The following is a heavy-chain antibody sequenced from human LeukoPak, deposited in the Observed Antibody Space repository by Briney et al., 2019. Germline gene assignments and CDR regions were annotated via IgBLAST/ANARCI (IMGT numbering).Heavy chain of an antibody. CDR3: ARDQDSSDHEGLQH. D-gene: IGHD6-19*01. J-gene: IGHJ1*01. CDR1: GFTFSSYG. CDR2: ISYDGSNK. Sequence: PGGSPRLSCAASGFTFSSYGMHWVRQAPGKGLEWVAVISYDGSNKYYADSVKGRFTISRDNSKNTLYLQMNSLRAEDTAVYYCARDQDSSDHEGLQHWGQGTLVTVSS. V-gene: IGHV3-30*03.